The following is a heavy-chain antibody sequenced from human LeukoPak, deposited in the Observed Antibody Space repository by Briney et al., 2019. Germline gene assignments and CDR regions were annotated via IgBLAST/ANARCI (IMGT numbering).Heavy chain of an antibody. J-gene: IGHJ4*02. CDR3: AREGPINNGDLDY. V-gene: IGHV3-21*01. CDR2: ISSSGSYI. D-gene: IGHD1/OR15-1a*01. CDR1: GFTFSSYG. Sequence: GGSLRLSCAASGFTFSSYGMIWVRQAPGKGLEWVSSISSSGSYIFHADSVKGRFTISRDNAKNSLYLQMNSLRAEDTAVYYCAREGPINNGDLDYWGQGTLVTVSS.